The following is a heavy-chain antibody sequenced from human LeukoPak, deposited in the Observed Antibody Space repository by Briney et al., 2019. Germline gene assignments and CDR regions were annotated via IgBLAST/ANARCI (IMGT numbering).Heavy chain of an antibody. J-gene: IGHJ4*02. V-gene: IGHV3-30*02. Sequence: GGSLRLSCAASGFTFSSYGMHWVRQAPGKGLEWVAFIRYDGSNKYYADSVKGRFTISRDNSKNTLYLQMTSLRVEDTAVYYCAKVFRREGSYFDSGGQGPLVTASS. D-gene: IGHD5-24*01. CDR1: GFTFSSYG. CDR2: IRYDGSNK. CDR3: AKVFRREGSYFDS.